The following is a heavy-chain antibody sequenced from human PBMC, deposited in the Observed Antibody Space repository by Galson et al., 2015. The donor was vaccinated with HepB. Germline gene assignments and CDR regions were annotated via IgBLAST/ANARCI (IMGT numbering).Heavy chain of an antibody. CDR3: AKAPYGDYVPDY. CDR2: ISRSGDRT. CDR1: GFTFSSYA. J-gene: IGHJ4*02. V-gene: IGHV3-23*01. D-gene: IGHD4-17*01. Sequence: SLRLSCAASGFTFSSYAMTWVRQAPGKGLEWVSSISRSGDRTYYEDSVKGRFTISRDNSRDMLFLQMNGLRDEDTALYYCAKAPYGDYVPDYWGQGTLVTVSS.